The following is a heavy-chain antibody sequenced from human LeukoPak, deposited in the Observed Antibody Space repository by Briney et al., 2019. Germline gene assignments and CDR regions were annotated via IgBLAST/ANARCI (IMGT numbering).Heavy chain of an antibody. J-gene: IGHJ4*02. CDR3: AKEEIQMWSLDS. Sequence: GGSLRLSCAASGFISSSYAMHWVRQAPGKGLEWVAFIRYDGSNKYYADSVKGRFIISRDNSKNTLFLQMNSLRAEETAVYYCAKEEIQMWSLDSWGQGTLVTVSS. CDR1: GFISSSYA. D-gene: IGHD2-21*01. CDR2: IRYDGSNK. V-gene: IGHV3-30*02.